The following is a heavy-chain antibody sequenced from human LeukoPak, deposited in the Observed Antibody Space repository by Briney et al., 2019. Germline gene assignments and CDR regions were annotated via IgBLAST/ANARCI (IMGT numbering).Heavy chain of an antibody. D-gene: IGHD6-13*01. CDR2: ISYDGSNK. Sequence: GGSLRLSCAASGFTLSSNAMNWVRQAPGKGLEWVALISYDGSNKYYADSVKGRFTISRDNPRNTLYLQMNSLRTEDTAVYYCARDEQLVFQDWGQGTLVTVSS. V-gene: IGHV3-30-3*01. J-gene: IGHJ4*02. CDR1: GFTLSSNA. CDR3: ARDEQLVFQD.